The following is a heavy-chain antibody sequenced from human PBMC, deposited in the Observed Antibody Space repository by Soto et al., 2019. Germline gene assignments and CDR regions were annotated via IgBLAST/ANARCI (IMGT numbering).Heavy chain of an antibody. J-gene: IGHJ5*02. CDR3: ARVCAVASPWKEAWFAP. Sequence: QVQLVQSGAEVKKPGASVKVSCKASGYTFTGYYIHWVRQAPGQGLEWMGWINPNSGGTNYAQKFLGWVTTTPDPSISTAYMELSRLSSHDTAVYYCARVCAVASPWKEAWFAPWGQGTLVTVSS. V-gene: IGHV1-2*04. CDR1: GYTFTGYY. CDR2: INPNSGGT. D-gene: IGHD6-19*01.